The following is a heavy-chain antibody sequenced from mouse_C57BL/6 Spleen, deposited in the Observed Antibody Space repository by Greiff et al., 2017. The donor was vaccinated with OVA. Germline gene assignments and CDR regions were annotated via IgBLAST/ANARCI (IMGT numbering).Heavy chain of an antibody. V-gene: IGHV14-4*01. CDR1: GFNIKDDY. D-gene: IGHD2-12*01. J-gene: IGHJ4*01. Sequence: DVQLQESGAELVRPGASVKLSCTASGFNIKDDYMHWVKQRPEQGLEWIGWIDPENGDTEYASKFQGKATITADTSSNTAYLQLSSLTSEDTAVDYCTTGSYDRAMDYWGQGTSVTVSS. CDR2: IDPENGDT. CDR3: TTGSYDRAMDY.